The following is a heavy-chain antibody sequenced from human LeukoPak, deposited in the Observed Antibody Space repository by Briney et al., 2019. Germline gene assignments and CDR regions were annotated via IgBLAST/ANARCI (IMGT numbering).Heavy chain of an antibody. J-gene: IGHJ4*02. V-gene: IGHV3-21*01. D-gene: IGHD1-26*01. CDR1: GFTFDDYG. CDR3: SREGSGSYYGGGFGY. CDR2: ISSYSNYI. Sequence: GRSLRLSCAASGFTFDDYGMNWVRQAPGKGRECVSSISSYSNYIYYGEPVRGRFTIPRDNAKNSLYLQMNSLRAEDRALYYCSREGSGSYYGGGFGYWGQGTLVSVSS.